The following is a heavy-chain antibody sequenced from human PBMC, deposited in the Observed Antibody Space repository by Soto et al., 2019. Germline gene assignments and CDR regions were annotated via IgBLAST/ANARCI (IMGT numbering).Heavy chain of an antibody. CDR3: ARDSGWPILNFDN. Sequence: WWSLRLSCSASDFDCSRYGIHWFRQAPGKGLEWVAASSYDGRETFYADSAKGRFTVSKEMSKNTAFLQMNALRHEDTAVYFCARDSGWPILNFDNWGQGTPVTVSS. CDR2: SSYDGRET. D-gene: IGHD3-10*01. J-gene: IGHJ4*02. CDR1: DFDCSRYG. V-gene: IGHV3-30*03.